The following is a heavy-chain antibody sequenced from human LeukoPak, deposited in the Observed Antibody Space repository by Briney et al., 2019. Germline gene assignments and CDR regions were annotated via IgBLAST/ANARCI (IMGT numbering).Heavy chain of an antibody. CDR3: ARDHAGGKNYYYGMDV. CDR2: IWYDGSNK. D-gene: IGHD4-23*01. J-gene: IGHJ6*02. CDR1: GFTLSNYG. Sequence: GGSLRLSCAASGFTLSNYGIRWVRQAPGKGLEWVAVIWYDGSNKYYGDSVKGRFTISRDNSKNTLYLQMNSLRVEDTAVYYCARDHAGGKNYYYGMDVWGQGTTVSVSS. V-gene: IGHV3-33*01.